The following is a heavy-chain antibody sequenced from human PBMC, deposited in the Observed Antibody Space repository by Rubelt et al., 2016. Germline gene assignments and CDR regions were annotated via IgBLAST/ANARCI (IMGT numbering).Heavy chain of an antibody. CDR2: INTDGKST. J-gene: IGHJ3*02. V-gene: IGHV3-74*01. Sequence: GLVWISRINTDGKSTTYADSAKGRFTISRDNAKNTLYLQMNSLGAEDTAVYYCARDRSHLTLIHPNDAFDIWGQGTMVTVSS. CDR3: ARDRSHLTLIHPNDAFDI.